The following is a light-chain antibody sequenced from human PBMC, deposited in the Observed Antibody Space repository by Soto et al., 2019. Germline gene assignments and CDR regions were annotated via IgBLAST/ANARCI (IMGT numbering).Light chain of an antibody. CDR3: QQYGSSPTWT. CDR2: GAS. V-gene: IGKV3-15*01. J-gene: IGKJ1*01. Sequence: EIVMTQSPATLSVSPGERATLSCRASQTVSSSLAWYQQKPGQAPRLLIYGASIRATGIAARFSGSGSGTQFTLAISSLQSEDFAVYYCQQYGSSPTWTFGQGTKVDIK. CDR1: QTVSSS.